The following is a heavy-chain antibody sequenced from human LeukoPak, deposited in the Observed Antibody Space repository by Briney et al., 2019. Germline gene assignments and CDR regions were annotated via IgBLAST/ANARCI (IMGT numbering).Heavy chain of an antibody. D-gene: IGHD6-6*01. CDR1: GGSISSSSYY. J-gene: IGHJ4*02. Sequence: SETLSPTCTVSGGSISSSSYYRGWIRQPPGKGLEWIGSIYYSGSTYYNPSLKSRVTISVDTSKNQFSLKLSSVTAADTAVYYCARRYSSSSFDYWGQGTLVTVSS. V-gene: IGHV4-39*07. CDR3: ARRYSSSSFDY. CDR2: IYYSGST.